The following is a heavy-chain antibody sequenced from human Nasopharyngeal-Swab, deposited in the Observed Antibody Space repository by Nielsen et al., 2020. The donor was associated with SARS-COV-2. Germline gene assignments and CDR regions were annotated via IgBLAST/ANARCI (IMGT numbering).Heavy chain of an antibody. D-gene: IGHD3-3*01. CDR2: FDPEDGET. CDR3: ARRGSIHYDFWSGGAFDI. J-gene: IGHJ3*02. Sequence: ASVKVSCKVSGYTLTELSMHWVRQAPGKGLEWMGGFDPEDGETIYAQKFQGRVTMTEDTSTDTAYMELSSLRSEDTAVYYCARRGSIHYDFWSGGAFDIWGQGTMVTVSS. V-gene: IGHV1-24*01. CDR1: GYTLTELS.